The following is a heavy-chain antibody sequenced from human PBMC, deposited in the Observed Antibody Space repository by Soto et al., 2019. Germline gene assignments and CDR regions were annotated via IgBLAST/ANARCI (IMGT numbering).Heavy chain of an antibody. Sequence: SETLSLTCTVSGGSISSYYWSWIRQPPGKGLEWIGYIYYSGSTNYNPSLKSRVTISVDTSKNQFSLKLSSVIAADTAVYYCARVGNDILTGSSLGGYYYYYYGMDVWGQGTTVTVSS. CDR3: ARVGNDILTGSSLGGYYYYYYGMDV. V-gene: IGHV4-59*01. D-gene: IGHD3-9*01. J-gene: IGHJ6*02. CDR2: IYYSGST. CDR1: GGSISSYY.